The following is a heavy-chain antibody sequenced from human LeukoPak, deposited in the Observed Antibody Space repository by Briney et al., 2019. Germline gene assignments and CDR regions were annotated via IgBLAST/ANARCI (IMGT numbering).Heavy chain of an antibody. CDR2: IYHSGST. Sequence: PSETLSLTCTVSGYSISSGYYWGWIRQPPGKGLEWIGSIYHSGSTYYNPSLKSRVTISVDTSKNQFSLKLSSVTAADTAVYYCARHPYAPYYFDYWGQGTLVTVSS. J-gene: IGHJ4*02. CDR3: ARHPYAPYYFDY. V-gene: IGHV4-38-2*02. CDR1: GYSISSGYY.